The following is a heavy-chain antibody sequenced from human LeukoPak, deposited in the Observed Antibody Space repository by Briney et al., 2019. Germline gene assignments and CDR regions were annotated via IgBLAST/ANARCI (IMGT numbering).Heavy chain of an antibody. V-gene: IGHV1-18*01. CDR3: AREGTAGRYYFDY. J-gene: IGHJ4*02. CDR1: GYTFSSRG. Sequence: ASVKVSCKASGYTFSSRGITWVRQAPGQGLEWMGWISANNGNTNYAQKLQGRVTVTTDTSTSIAYMELRSLRSDDTAVYYCAREGTAGRYYFDYWGQGTLVTVSS. D-gene: IGHD3-10*01. CDR2: ISANNGNT.